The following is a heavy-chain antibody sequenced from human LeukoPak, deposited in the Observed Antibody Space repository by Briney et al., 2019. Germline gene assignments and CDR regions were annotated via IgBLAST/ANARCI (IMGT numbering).Heavy chain of an antibody. CDR2: INPSRGST. V-gene: IGHV1-46*01. CDR3: ARDHGSRNQYAFDI. J-gene: IGHJ3*02. CDR1: GYTFTSYY. D-gene: IGHD3-10*01. Sequence: ASVKVSCKASGYTFTSYYMHWVRQAPGHGFEWMGIINPSRGSTEHAQNLQGRVTMTRDTSTRTVYMELSNLRSEDTAVYYCARDHGSRNQYAFDIWGQGTMVTVSS.